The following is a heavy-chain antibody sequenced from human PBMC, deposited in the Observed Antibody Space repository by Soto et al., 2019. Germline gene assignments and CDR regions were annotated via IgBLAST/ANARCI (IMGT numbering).Heavy chain of an antibody. Sequence: QVQLVQSGAEVKKPGSSVKVSCKASGGTFSSYAISWVRQAPGQGLEWMGGIIPIFGTANYAQKFQGRVTITADESTSTAYMELSSLRSEDTAVYYCARTPYCSGGSCCTIYYYGMDVWGQGTTVTVSS. V-gene: IGHV1-69*01. CDR1: GGTFSSYA. J-gene: IGHJ6*02. CDR3: ARTPYCSGGSCCTIYYYGMDV. D-gene: IGHD2-15*01. CDR2: IIPIFGTA.